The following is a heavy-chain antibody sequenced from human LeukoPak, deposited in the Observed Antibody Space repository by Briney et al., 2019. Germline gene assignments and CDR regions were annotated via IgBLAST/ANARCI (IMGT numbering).Heavy chain of an antibody. CDR1: GGTFSSYA. Sequence: SVKASCKASGGTFSSYAISWVRQAPGQGLEWMGGIIPMFGTANYAQKFQGRVTITTEESRSTAYMELSSLGSEDTAMYYCARVFARGGEISGSYYYYWGQGTLVTVSS. CDR2: IIPMFGTA. CDR3: ARVFARGGEISGSYYYY. J-gene: IGHJ4*02. V-gene: IGHV1-69*05. D-gene: IGHD1-26*01.